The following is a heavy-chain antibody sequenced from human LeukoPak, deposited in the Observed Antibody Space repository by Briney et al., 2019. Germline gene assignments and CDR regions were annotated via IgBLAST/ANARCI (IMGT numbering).Heavy chain of an antibody. CDR2: ISAYNGNT. CDR3: ARAQYQLALRTPFDY. CDR1: GYTFTSYG. J-gene: IGHJ4*02. Sequence: ASVKVSCKASGYTFTSYGISWVRQAPGQGLEWMGWISAYNGNTNYAQKLQGRVTMTTDTSTSTAYMELRSLRSDDTAVYYCARAQYQLALRTPFDYWGQGTLVTVSS. V-gene: IGHV1-18*01. D-gene: IGHD1-7*01.